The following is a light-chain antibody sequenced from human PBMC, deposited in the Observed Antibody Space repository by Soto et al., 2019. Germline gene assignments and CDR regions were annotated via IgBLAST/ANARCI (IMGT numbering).Light chain of an antibody. CDR1: SSNIGKNYV. J-gene: IGLJ2*01. CDR3: QSYDSSLSGVV. CDR2: GNS. V-gene: IGLV1-40*01. Sequence: QSVLTQPPSVSAAPGQNVTLSCSGGSSNIGKNYVSWFQQVPGAAPKLLIYGNSNRPSGVPDRFSGSKSGTSASLAITGLQAEDEADYYCQSYDSSLSGVVFGGGTKLTVL.